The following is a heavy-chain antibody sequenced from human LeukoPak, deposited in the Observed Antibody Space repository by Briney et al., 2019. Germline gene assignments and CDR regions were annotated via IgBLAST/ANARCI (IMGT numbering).Heavy chain of an antibody. CDR1: GFTFSSYA. Sequence: PGGSLRLSCAASGFTFSSYAMRWVRQAPGKGLEWVAVISYDGSNKYYADSVKGRFTISRDNSKNTLYLQMNSLRAEDTAVYYCARDGGIVAVAGHYFDYWGQGTLVTVSS. CDR3: ARDGGIVAVAGHYFDY. V-gene: IGHV3-30*04. CDR2: ISYDGSNK. J-gene: IGHJ4*02. D-gene: IGHD6-19*01.